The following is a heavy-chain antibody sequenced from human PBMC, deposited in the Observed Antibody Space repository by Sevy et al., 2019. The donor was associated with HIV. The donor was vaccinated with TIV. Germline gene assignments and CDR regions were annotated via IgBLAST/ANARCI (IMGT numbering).Heavy chain of an antibody. CDR2: IKQDGSEK. V-gene: IGHV3-7*04. CDR3: ARGYSNLRGYSYGTYYFDY. D-gene: IGHD5-18*01. CDR1: GFTFSSYW. J-gene: IGHJ4*02. Sequence: GGSLRLSCAASGFTFSSYWMSWVRQAPGKGLEWVANIKQDGSEKYYVDSVKGRFTISRDNAKNSLYLQMNSLRAEDTPVYYCARGYSNLRGYSYGTYYFDYWGQGTLVTVSS.